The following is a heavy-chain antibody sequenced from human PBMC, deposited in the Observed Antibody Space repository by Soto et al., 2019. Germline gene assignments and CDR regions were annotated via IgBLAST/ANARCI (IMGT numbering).Heavy chain of an antibody. CDR3: ARDAPQWELLRGPLGDPGGY. D-gene: IGHD1-26*01. Sequence: QVQLVQSGAEVKKPGSSVKVSCKASGGTFSSYAISWVRQAPGQGLEWMGGIIPIFGTANYGQKFQGRVTITADESTRTAYMELSSLRSEDTAVYYCARDAPQWELLRGPLGDPGGYWGQGTLVTVSS. V-gene: IGHV1-69*01. J-gene: IGHJ4*02. CDR2: IIPIFGTA. CDR1: GGTFSSYA.